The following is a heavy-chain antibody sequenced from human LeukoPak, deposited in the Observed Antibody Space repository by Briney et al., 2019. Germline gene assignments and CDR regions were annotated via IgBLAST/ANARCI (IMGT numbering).Heavy chain of an antibody. Sequence: GRSLRLSCAASGFTFTSYGMHWVRQAPGKGLEWVAVISYDVRDKYYVDSVKGRFTISRDTSKNTLYLQMNSLRAEDTAVYYCAKDRGSGYNWNDVLDYWGQGTLVTVSS. J-gene: IGHJ4*02. D-gene: IGHD1-20*01. V-gene: IGHV3-30*18. CDR1: GFTFTSYG. CDR2: ISYDVRDK. CDR3: AKDRGSGYNWNDVLDY.